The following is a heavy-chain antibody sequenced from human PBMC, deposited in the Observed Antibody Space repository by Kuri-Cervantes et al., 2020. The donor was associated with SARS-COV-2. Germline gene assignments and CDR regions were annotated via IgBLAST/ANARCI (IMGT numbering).Heavy chain of an antibody. D-gene: IGHD6-19*01. CDR2: IIPIFGTA. CDR3: ARGRRAVAGRRNGFDY. Sequence: SVKVSCKASGGTFSSYAISWVRQAPGQGLEWMGGIIPIFGTANYAQKFQGRVTITADKSTSTAYMELSSLRSEDTAVYYCARGRRAVAGRRNGFDYWGQGTLVTVSS. J-gene: IGHJ4*02. CDR1: GGTFSSYA. V-gene: IGHV1-69*06.